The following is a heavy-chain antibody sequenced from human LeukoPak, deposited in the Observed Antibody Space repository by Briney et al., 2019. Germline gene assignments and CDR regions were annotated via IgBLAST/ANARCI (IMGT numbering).Heavy chain of an antibody. CDR1: GYSFTSYW. J-gene: IGHJ3*02. Sequence: GESLKISCKGSGYSFTSYWIGWVRQMPGKGLEWMGIIYPGDSGTRYSPSFQGQVTISADKSISTAYLQWSSLKASDTAMYYCALSPGSPQDAFDIWGQGTMVTVSS. V-gene: IGHV5-51*01. D-gene: IGHD1-26*01. CDR3: ALSPGSPQDAFDI. CDR2: IYPGDSGT.